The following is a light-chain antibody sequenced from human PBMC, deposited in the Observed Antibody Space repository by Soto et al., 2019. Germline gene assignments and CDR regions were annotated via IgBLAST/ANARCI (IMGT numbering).Light chain of an antibody. CDR1: DIRTRS. CDR2: DDS. J-gene: IGLJ3*02. Sequence: SYELTQPPSLSVAPGQTATITCGGDDIRTRSVHWYQQKPGQAPVLVVYDDSDSVIPERFSGSNSGNTATLTIRRVEAGDEADYYCQVWDSSSDHWVFGGGTKLTVL. CDR3: QVWDSSSDHWV. V-gene: IGLV3-21*02.